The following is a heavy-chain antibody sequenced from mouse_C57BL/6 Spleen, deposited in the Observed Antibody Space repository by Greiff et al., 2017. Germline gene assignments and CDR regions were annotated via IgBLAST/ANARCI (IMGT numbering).Heavy chain of an antibody. J-gene: IGHJ1*03. Sequence: QVQLQQSGPGLVQPSQSLSITCTVSGFSLTSYGVHWVRQSPGKGLEWLGVIWSGGRTDYNAAFISRLSISKDNSKSQVFFKMNSLQADDTAIYYCARNRLLPGYFDVWGTGTTVTVSS. CDR2: IWSGGRT. CDR3: ARNRLLPGYFDV. CDR1: GFSLTSYG. D-gene: IGHD2-3*01. V-gene: IGHV2-2*01.